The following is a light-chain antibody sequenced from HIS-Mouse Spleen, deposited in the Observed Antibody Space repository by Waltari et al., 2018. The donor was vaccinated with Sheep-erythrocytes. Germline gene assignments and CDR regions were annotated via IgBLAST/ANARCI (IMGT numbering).Light chain of an antibody. J-gene: IGLJ1*01. Sequence: QSALTXPRSVSGSPGXXVTIXXTXXSSDVGXXNXVSWSQQPPGKAPKLMLYDVXKRPSXXPVPFSXXKSGXXASLTXXXLQXEXEADYYCCSYAGSYNHVXXTGTKVTX. CDR2: DVX. CDR1: SSDVGXXNX. CDR3: CSYAGSYNHV. V-gene: IGLV2-11*01.